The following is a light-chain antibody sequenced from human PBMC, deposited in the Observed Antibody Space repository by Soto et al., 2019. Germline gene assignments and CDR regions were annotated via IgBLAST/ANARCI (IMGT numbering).Light chain of an antibody. CDR2: EVS. CDR3: SSYTTSSTYV. Sequence: QSALTQPASVSGSPGQSITISCTGTSSGVGAYNYVSWYQQHPGKAPKLMIYEVSNRPSGVSHRFSGSKSGNTASLTISGLQAEDEADYYCSSYTTSSTYVFGTGTKLTVL. V-gene: IGLV2-14*01. J-gene: IGLJ1*01. CDR1: SSGVGAYNY.